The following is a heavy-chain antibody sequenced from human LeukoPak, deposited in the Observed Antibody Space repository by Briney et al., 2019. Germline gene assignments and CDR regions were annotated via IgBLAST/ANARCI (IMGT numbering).Heavy chain of an antibody. CDR3: ARSPEDDYGDIKEFDY. V-gene: IGHV1-69*01. CDR1: GGTFSSHG. J-gene: IGHJ4*02. Sequence: ASVNVSCKASGGTFSSHGISWVRQAPGQGREWMGGIIPIFGMANYSQKFQGRATITADESTSTAYMELSSLRSEDTAVYYCARSPEDDYGDIKEFDYWGQGTLVTVSS. D-gene: IGHD4-17*01. CDR2: IIPIFGMA.